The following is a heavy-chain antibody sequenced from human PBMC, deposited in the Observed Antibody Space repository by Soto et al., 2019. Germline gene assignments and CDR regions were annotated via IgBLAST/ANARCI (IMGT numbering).Heavy chain of an antibody. J-gene: IGHJ6*02. V-gene: IGHV1-18*01. CDR1: GYTFSHYG. CDR3: ARGGQECSNSGCGYIYDCMDV. D-gene: IGHD1-26*01. CDR2: ISAYNGNR. Sequence: ASVKVSCKASGYTFSHYGIGWVRQAPGQGLEWMGWISAYNGNRHFAEGLRGRITMTTNTTTSTADMELRSLSSDDTAVYYCARGGQECSNSGCGYIYDCMDVWGQGTTVTVSS.